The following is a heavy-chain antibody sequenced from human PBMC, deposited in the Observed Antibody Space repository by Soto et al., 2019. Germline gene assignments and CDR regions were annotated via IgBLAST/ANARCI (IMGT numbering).Heavy chain of an antibody. V-gene: IGHV1-2*04. CDR3: ARDGEPAAALYPYNWFDP. D-gene: IGHD2-2*01. Sequence: ASVKVSCKASGYTFTGYYMHWVRQAPGQGLEWMGWINPNSGGTNYAQKFQGWVTMTRDTSISTAYMELRRLRSDDTAVYYCARDGEPAAALYPYNWFDPWGQGTLVTVSS. CDR1: GYTFTGYY. J-gene: IGHJ5*02. CDR2: INPNSGGT.